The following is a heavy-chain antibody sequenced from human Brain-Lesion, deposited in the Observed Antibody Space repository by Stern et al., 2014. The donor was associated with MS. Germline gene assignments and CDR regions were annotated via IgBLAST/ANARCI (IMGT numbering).Heavy chain of an antibody. D-gene: IGHD3-3*01. CDR1: GYIFTGYY. J-gene: IGHJ6*02. V-gene: IGHV1-2*02. CDR2: INPNTGGT. CDR3: ARDQRGITIFGVVTDYYYLGMDV. Sequence: QVQLVQSGAEVKKPGASVKVSCKTSGYIFTGYYIHWVRQAPGQGLEWMSWINPNTGGTKYAQKFQGRVTMTGDTPISTAYVELSSLTSDDTAVYYCARDQRGITIFGVVTDYYYLGMDVWGQGTTVTVSS.